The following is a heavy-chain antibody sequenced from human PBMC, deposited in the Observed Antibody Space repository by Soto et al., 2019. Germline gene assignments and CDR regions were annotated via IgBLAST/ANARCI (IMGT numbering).Heavy chain of an antibody. CDR3: ARDTVSITIIPSPNYYYYYMDV. Sequence: GASVKVSCKASGGTFSSYTISWVRQAPGQGLEWMGRIIPILGIANYAQKFQGRVTITADKSTSTAYMELSSLRSEDTAVYYCARDTVSITIIPSPNYYYYYMDVWGKGTTVTVSS. J-gene: IGHJ6*03. D-gene: IGHD3-3*01. V-gene: IGHV1-69*04. CDR1: GGTFSSYT. CDR2: IIPILGIA.